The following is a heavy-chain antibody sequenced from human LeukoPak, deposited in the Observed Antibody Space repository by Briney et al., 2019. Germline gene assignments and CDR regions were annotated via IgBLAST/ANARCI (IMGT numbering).Heavy chain of an antibody. CDR2: ISAYNGNT. CDR3: ARSGPKTPLYYFDY. CDR1: GYTLTELS. V-gene: IGHV1-18*01. D-gene: IGHD6-25*01. J-gene: IGHJ4*02. Sequence: GASVKVSCKVSGYTLTELSMHWVRQAPGKGLEWMGWISAYNGNTNYAQKLQGRVTMTTDTSTSTAYMELRSLRSDDTAVYYCARSGPKTPLYYFDYWGQGTLVTVSS.